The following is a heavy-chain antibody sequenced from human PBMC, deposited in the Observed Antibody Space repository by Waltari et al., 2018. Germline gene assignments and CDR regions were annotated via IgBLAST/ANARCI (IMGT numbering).Heavy chain of an antibody. CDR2: IIPIFGTA. CDR3: ARGLRVATSGYYYYYMDV. Sequence: QVQLVQSGAEVKKPGSSVNVSCQASGGTFSSYAISWVRQAPGQGLEWMGGIIPIFGTANYAQKFQGRVTITADESTSTAYMELSSLRSEDTAVYYCARGLRVATSGYYYYYMDVWGKGTTVTVSS. D-gene: IGHD5-12*01. CDR1: GGTFSSYA. V-gene: IGHV1-69*12. J-gene: IGHJ6*03.